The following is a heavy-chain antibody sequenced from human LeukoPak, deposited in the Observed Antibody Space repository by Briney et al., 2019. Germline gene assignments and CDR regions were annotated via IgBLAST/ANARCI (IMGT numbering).Heavy chain of an antibody. J-gene: IGHJ5*02. V-gene: IGHV4-4*07. CDR3: ARNLGSNWFDP. Sequence: SETLTLTCTVSGGSSSSYCWSWIRQPAGKVLEWIGRIHSSGSTNYNPSLKSRVTMSLDASKNQFSLRLTSVTAADSAVYFCARNLGSNWFDPWGQGTLVTVSS. D-gene: IGHD1-26*01. CDR2: IHSSGST. CDR1: GGSSSSYC.